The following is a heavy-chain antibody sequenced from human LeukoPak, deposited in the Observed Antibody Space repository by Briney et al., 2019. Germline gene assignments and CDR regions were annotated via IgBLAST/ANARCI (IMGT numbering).Heavy chain of an antibody. Sequence: SETLSLTCAVSGGSISSTTSYWGWVRQPPGKGLEWIGRIYYGGSTFYNPSLKSRVTISVDTSKNQLFLRLSSVTAADTAVYYCARHGSTDYFDYWGQGTLVTVSS. V-gene: IGHV4-39*01. D-gene: IGHD2-2*03. CDR2: IYYGGST. CDR1: GGSISSTTSY. J-gene: IGHJ4*02. CDR3: ARHGSTDYFDY.